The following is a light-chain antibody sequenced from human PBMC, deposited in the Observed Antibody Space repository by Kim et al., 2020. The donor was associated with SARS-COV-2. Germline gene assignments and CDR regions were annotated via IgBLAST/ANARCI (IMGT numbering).Light chain of an antibody. V-gene: IGKV3-20*01. J-gene: IGKJ2*01. Sequence: SPVKRATLPCRASQSVSRSYLAWYQQKPGQAPRLLIYCASSRATGIPDRFSGSGSGTDFTLTISRLEPEDFAVYYCQQYGSSPPTILGQGTKL. CDR1: QSVSRSY. CDR3: QQYGSSPPTI. CDR2: CAS.